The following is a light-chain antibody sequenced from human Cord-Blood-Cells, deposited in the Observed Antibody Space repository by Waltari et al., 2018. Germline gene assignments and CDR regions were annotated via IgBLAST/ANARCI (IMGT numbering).Light chain of an antibody. V-gene: IGLV1-40*01. CDR2: GNS. Sequence: QSVLPQPPSVSGAPGQRVTISCTGSSPNLGAGHDVHWYQQLPGTAPKLLIYGNSNRPSGVPDRFSGSKSGTSASLAITGLQAEDEADYYCQSYDSSLSAVVFGGGTKLTVL. J-gene: IGLJ2*01. CDR1: SPNLGAGHD. CDR3: QSYDSSLSAVV.